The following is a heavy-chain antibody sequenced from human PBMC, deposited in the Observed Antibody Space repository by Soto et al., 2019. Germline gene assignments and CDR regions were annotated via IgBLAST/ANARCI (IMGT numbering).Heavy chain of an antibody. J-gene: IGHJ4*02. CDR3: ARSYSSGWAFDY. CDR1: GFTFSSYY. CDR2: ISSTVRTI. Sequence: GGSPRLSCGASGFTFSSYYMSWIRQAPGKGLEWVSYISSTVRTIYCADSVKGRFTVSRDNAQNSLSLKLNSLRVEDTAVYYCARSYSSGWAFDYWGQGTKVTVSS. V-gene: IGHV3-11*01. D-gene: IGHD6-19*01.